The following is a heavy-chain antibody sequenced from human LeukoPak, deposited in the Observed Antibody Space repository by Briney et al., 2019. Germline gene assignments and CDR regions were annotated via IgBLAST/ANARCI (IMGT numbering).Heavy chain of an antibody. CDR3: ARVSYSSSWSEFDY. V-gene: IGHV4-4*02. CDR1: GGSISSSNW. Sequence: PSGTLSLTCAVSGGSISSSNWWSWVRQPPGKGLEWIGEIYHSGSTNYNPSLKSRVTISVDKSKNQFSLKLSSVTAADTAVYYCARVSYSSSWSEFDYWGQGTLVTVSS. D-gene: IGHD6-13*01. CDR2: IYHSGST. J-gene: IGHJ4*02.